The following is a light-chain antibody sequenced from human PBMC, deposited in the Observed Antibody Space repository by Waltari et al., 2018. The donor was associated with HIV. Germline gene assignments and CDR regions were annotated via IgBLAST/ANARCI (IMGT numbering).Light chain of an antibody. V-gene: IGKV4-1*01. CDR1: QSVLYSSNNKNY. Sequence: DLMIIQSPYSVAVSLGERATINCKSRQSVLYSSNNKNYLAWYQQKPGQPPKLLIYWASTRESGVPDRLSGSGSGTDFTLTISSLQAEDVAVYYCQQYYSTPCSFGQGTKLEIK. J-gene: IGKJ2*04. CDR2: WAS. CDR3: QQYYSTPCS.